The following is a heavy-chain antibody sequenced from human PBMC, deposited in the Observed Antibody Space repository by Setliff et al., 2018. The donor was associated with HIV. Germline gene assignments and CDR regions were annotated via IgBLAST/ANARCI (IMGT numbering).Heavy chain of an antibody. CDR1: GDTFTGYY. Sequence: ASVKVSCKASGDTFTGYYIHWVRQAPGQGLEWMGRIYPSSGGTNFAQKFRGRVTMTRDTSISTAYMELSRLTSDDTAMYYCARGTTVVIGDDVDNYHYSYLDVWGKGTTVTVSS. CDR3: ARGTTVVIGDDVDNYHYSYLDV. V-gene: IGHV1-2*06. CDR2: IYPSSGGT. D-gene: IGHD4-17*01. J-gene: IGHJ6*03.